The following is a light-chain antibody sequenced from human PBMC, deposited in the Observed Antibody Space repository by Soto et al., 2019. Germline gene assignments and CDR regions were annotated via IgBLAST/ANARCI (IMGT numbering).Light chain of an antibody. J-gene: IGKJ4*01. CDR3: QHYYERPLT. CDR1: QSISTN. Sequence: IVMTQSPATLSVSPGETITRSCRASQSISTNLAWYQQKPGQGPRLLIFGASTRAIGIPARFSGSGSGTDFTLTISSLQSEDFAVYFCQHYYERPLTFGGGTKVDIK. CDR2: GAS. V-gene: IGKV3-15*01.